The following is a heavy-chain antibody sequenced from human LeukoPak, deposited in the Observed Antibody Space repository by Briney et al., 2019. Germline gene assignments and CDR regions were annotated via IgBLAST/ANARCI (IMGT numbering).Heavy chain of an antibody. CDR1: GFTFNTFA. Sequence: PGGSLRLSCAASGFTFNTFAMHWVRQASGRGLEWVAVISYDGSNKYYADSVKGRFTISRDNSKNTLYVQMNSLRAEDTAVYYCARGVAFYYFDYWGQGTLVTVSA. J-gene: IGHJ4*02. D-gene: IGHD2/OR15-2a*01. CDR2: ISYDGSNK. CDR3: ARGVAFYYFDY. V-gene: IGHV3-30-3*01.